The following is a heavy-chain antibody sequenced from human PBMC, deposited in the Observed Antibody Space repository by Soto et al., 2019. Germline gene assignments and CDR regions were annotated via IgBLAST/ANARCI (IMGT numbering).Heavy chain of an antibody. CDR2: ISGSGGST. Sequence: GGSLSLSCAASGFTFSSYAMSWVRQAPGKGLEWVSAISGSGGSTYYADSVKGRFTISRDNSKNTLYLQMNSLKTEDTAVYYCTTDPPHPVTPKYCSSTSCYAARAFDIWGQGTMVTVSS. J-gene: IGHJ3*02. CDR3: TTDPPHPVTPKYCSSTSCYAARAFDI. V-gene: IGHV3-23*01. D-gene: IGHD2-2*01. CDR1: GFTFSSYA.